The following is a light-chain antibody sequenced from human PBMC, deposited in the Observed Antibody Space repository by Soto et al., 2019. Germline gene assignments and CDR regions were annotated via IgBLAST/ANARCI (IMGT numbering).Light chain of an antibody. CDR3: QQYGSSPYT. CDR1: QSVTSSY. V-gene: IGKV3-20*01. J-gene: IGKJ2*01. CDR2: GAS. Sequence: EIVLTQSPGTLSLSPGERATLSCRASQSVTSSYLAWYKHKRGQAPRLLIYGASSRATGIPDRFGGSGSGPDFTLTISRLEPEDFAVYYCQQYGSSPYTFGQGTKLEIK.